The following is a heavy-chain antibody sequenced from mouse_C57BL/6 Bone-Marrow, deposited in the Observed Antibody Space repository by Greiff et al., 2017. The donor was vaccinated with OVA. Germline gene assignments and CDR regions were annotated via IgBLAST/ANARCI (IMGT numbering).Heavy chain of an antibody. CDR2: IDPSDSYT. Sequence: QVQLQQPGAELVRPGTSVKLSCKASGYTFTSYWMHWVKQRPGQGLEWIGVIDPSDSYTNYNQKFKGKATLTVDTSSSTAYMQLSSLTSEDSAVYYGAGEYDVGAMDYWGQGTSVTVSS. CDR1: GYTFTSYW. D-gene: IGHD2-14*01. J-gene: IGHJ4*01. CDR3: AGEYDVGAMDY. V-gene: IGHV1-59*01.